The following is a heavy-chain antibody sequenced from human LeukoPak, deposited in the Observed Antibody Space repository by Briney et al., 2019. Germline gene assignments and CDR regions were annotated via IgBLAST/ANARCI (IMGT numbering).Heavy chain of an antibody. CDR2: FDPEDGET. CDR1: GYTLAELS. CDR3: ATDLVLYYYDSRGYFPRFDY. Sequence: ASVKVSCKVSGYTLAELSMHWVRQAPGKGLEWMGGFDPEDGETIYAQKFQGRVTMTEDTSTDTAYMELSSLRSEDTAVYYCATDLVLYYYDSRGYFPRFDYWGQGTLVTVSS. V-gene: IGHV1-24*01. J-gene: IGHJ4*02. D-gene: IGHD3-22*01.